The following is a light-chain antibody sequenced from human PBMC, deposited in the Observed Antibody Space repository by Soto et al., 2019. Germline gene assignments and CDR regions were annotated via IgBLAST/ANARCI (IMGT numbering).Light chain of an antibody. V-gene: IGLV1-44*01. J-gene: IGLJ1*01. CDR3: AAWDDSLKGYV. CDR2: SNN. CDR1: SSNIGGTT. Sequence: QSVLTHPPSASGSPGQRVTISCSGRSSNIGGTTVNWYQQLPGTAPKLLIYSNNQRPSGVPDRFSGSKSGTSASLAISGLQSEDEADYYCAAWDDSLKGYVFGTGTKLTVL.